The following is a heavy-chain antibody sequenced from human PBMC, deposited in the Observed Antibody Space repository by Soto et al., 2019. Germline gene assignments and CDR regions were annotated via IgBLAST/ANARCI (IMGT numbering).Heavy chain of an antibody. CDR2: IIPILGIA. V-gene: IGHV1-69*02. D-gene: IGHD2-8*01. J-gene: IGHJ5*02. CDR1: GGNFRKNN. Sequence: GASGKGSCEGSGGNFRKNNISWGGQAPGQRLEWMGRIIPILGIANYAQKFQGRVTITADKSTSTAYMELSSLRSEDTAVYYCARGYCTNGVCYTSNWFDPWGQGTLVTVSS. CDR3: ARGYCTNGVCYTSNWFDP.